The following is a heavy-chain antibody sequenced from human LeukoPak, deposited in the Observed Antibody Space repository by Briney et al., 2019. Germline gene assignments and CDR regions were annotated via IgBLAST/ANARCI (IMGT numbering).Heavy chain of an antibody. V-gene: IGHV3-33*01. CDR3: ARERVYYYDSSGYYYSYYFDY. CDR1: GFTFSSYG. Sequence: GGSLRLSCAASGFTFSSYGMHWVRQAPGKGLEWVAVIWYDGSNKYYADSVKGRFTISRDNSKNTLYLQMNSLRAEDTAVYYCARERVYYYDSSGYYYSYYFDYWGREPWSPSPQ. CDR2: IWYDGSNK. J-gene: IGHJ4*02. D-gene: IGHD3-22*01.